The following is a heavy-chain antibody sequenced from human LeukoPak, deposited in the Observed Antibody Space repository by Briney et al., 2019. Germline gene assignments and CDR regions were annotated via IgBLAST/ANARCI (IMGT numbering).Heavy chain of an antibody. J-gene: IGHJ4*02. CDR3: ARDQIGYGRDY. V-gene: IGHV4-59*11. CDR1: SGSINNHY. D-gene: IGHD5-18*01. CDR2: IYDSWNT. Sequence: SETLSLTRIVSSGSINNHYWSWIRQPPGKGLEWIGYIYDSWNTNYNPSLKSRVTISIDTSKNQFSLNLTSVTAADTAVYYCARDQIGYGRDYWGQGTLVTVSS.